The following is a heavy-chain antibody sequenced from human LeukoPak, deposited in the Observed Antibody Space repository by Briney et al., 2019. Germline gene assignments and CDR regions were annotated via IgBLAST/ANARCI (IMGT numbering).Heavy chain of an antibody. D-gene: IGHD5-12*01. CDR1: GFTFSDYY. V-gene: IGHV3-11*01. CDR3: ARVKGYSGYDYYFDY. Sequence: GGSLRLSCAASGFTFSDYYMSWIRQAPGKGLEWVSYISSSGSTIYYADSVKDRFTISRDNAKNSLYLQMNSLRAEDTAVYYCARVKGYSGYDYYFDYWGQGTLVTVSS. J-gene: IGHJ4*02. CDR2: ISSSGSTI.